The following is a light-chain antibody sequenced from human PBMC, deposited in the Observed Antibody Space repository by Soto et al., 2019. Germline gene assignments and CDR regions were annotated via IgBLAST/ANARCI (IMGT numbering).Light chain of an antibody. Sequence: EIVLTQSPGTLSLSPGERATLSCRASQSVSSSYLAWYQQKPGQAPRLLIYGASSRATGIPDRFSGSGSGTDFTLTISRLEPEDSAVYYCQQYNSWSAITFGQGTRRLEIK. CDR1: QSVSSSY. CDR2: GAS. V-gene: IGKV3-20*01. J-gene: IGKJ5*01. CDR3: QQYNSWSAIT.